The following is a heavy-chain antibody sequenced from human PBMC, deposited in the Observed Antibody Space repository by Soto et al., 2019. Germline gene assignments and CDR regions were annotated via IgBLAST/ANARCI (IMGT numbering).Heavy chain of an antibody. D-gene: IGHD2-2*01. CDR1: GYSFTSYW. Sequence: GESLKISCKGSGYSFTSYWIGWVRQMPGKGLEWMGIIYPGDSDTRYSPSFQGQVTISADKSISTAYLQWSSLKASDTAMYYCARHGLSGYCSSTSCSNYYYYYMDVWGKGTTVTVSS. CDR3: ARHGLSGYCSSTSCSNYYYYYMDV. J-gene: IGHJ6*03. CDR2: IYPGDSDT. V-gene: IGHV5-51*01.